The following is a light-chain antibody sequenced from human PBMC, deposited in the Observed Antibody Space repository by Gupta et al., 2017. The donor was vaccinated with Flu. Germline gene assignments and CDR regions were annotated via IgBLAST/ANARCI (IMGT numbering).Light chain of an antibody. Sequence: NIRDIGVYNYDSFYQQHPGNPPKLMIYHVNSLPAGFSTPFSGSKSGKTASLTLSEHQADDEAEDYCGAYGAVGVFGGGTKVTVL. CDR3: GAYGAVGV. J-gene: IGLJ3*02. V-gene: IGLV2-14*03. CDR2: HVN. CDR1: IRDIGVYNY.